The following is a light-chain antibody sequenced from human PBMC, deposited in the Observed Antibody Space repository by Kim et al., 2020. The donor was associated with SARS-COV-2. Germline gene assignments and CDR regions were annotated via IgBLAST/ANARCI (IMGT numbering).Light chain of an antibody. CDR3: QSFDRGLTASV. Sequence: QRVTSSCSGSTSNIGAGYDVHWYQQIPGSAPKLLIYGNDNRPSGVPDRFSGAKSGTSASLAITGLQPEDEADYYCQSFDRGLTASVFGGGTQLTVL. V-gene: IGLV1-40*01. J-gene: IGLJ7*01. CDR1: TSNIGAGYD. CDR2: GND.